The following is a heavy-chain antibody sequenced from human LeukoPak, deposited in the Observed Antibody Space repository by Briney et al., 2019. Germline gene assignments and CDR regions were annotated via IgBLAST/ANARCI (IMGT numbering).Heavy chain of an antibody. CDR2: IKQDGSEK. D-gene: IGHD6-13*01. Sequence: GGSLRLSCAASGFTFTTYWMSWIRQTPKKGLEWVAHIKQDGSEKYVDSVKGRFSISRDNAKNSLYLQMNSLRAEDTAVYYCARDSEIAAGEDAFDIWGQGTMVTVSS. CDR3: ARDSEIAAGEDAFDI. V-gene: IGHV3-7*03. CDR1: GFTFTTYW. J-gene: IGHJ3*02.